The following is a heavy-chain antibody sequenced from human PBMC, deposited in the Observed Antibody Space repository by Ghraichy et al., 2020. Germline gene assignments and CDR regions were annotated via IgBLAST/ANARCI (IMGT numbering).Heavy chain of an antibody. D-gene: IGHD6-13*01. J-gene: IGHJ4*02. V-gene: IGHV4-34*01. CDR3: ARSNLSAAAVDY. CDR2: INHSGST. CDR1: GGSFSGYY. Sequence: SETLSLTCAVYGGSFSGYYWSWIRQPPGKGLEWIGEINHSGSTNYNPSLKSRVTISVDTSKNQLSLKLSSVTAADTAVYYCARSNLSAAAVDYWGQGTLVTVSS.